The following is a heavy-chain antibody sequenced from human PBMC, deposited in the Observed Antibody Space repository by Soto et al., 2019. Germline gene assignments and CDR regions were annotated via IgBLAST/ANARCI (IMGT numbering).Heavy chain of an antibody. CDR1: GFTFSTYG. Sequence: LRLSCAVSGFTFSTYGMQWVRQAPGEGLEWVALITSDASNIYYAAPVKGRFTISRDNSRDTVYLQMNSLRPEDTGVYYCAKGGDYDSWGQGTLVTVSS. V-gene: IGHV3-30*18. D-gene: IGHD4-17*01. J-gene: IGHJ5*01. CDR2: ITSDASNI. CDR3: AKGGDYDS.